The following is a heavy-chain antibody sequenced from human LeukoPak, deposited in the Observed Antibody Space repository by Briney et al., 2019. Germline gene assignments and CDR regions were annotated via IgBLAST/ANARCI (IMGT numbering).Heavy chain of an antibody. V-gene: IGHV3-7*01. J-gene: IGHJ3*02. CDR1: GFTFSSYW. CDR2: IKQDGREK. D-gene: IGHD6-19*01. CDR3: ARDRSSGWYNVYAFDI. Sequence: GGSLRLSCAASGFTFSSYWMSWVRQAQGKGLEWVANIKQDGREKYYVDSVKGRFTISRDNGKNSLYLQMNSLRAEDTAVYYCARDRSSGWYNVYAFDIWGQGTMVTVSS.